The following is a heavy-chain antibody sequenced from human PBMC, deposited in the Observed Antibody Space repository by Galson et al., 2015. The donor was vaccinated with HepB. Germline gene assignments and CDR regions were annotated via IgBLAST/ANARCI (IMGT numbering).Heavy chain of an antibody. Sequence: SLRLSCAASGFAFGDYAMRWVRQAPGKGLEWVSAISCGGGSIYYADSVKGRFTISRDNSKNTLYLQMNSLRAEDTAVYYCATAHSSCWNFSLDYWGQGTLVTVSS. D-gene: IGHD6-13*01. V-gene: IGHV3-23*01. CDR3: ATAHSSCWNFSLDY. CDR1: GFAFGDYA. CDR2: ISCGGGSI. J-gene: IGHJ4*02.